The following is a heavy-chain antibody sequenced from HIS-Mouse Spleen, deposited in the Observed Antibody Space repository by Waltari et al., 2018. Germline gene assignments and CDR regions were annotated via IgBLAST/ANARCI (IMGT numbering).Heavy chain of an antibody. CDR1: GFPFSSYG. V-gene: IGHV3-30*18. Sequence: QVQLVESGGGVVQPGRSLRPSCAAVGFPFSSYGMHWVRQAPGKGLEWVAVISYDGSNKYYADSVKGRFTISRDNSKNTLYLQMNSLRAEDTAVYYCAKDKHHAFDYWGQGTLVTVSS. J-gene: IGHJ4*02. CDR2: ISYDGSNK. CDR3: AKDKHHAFDY.